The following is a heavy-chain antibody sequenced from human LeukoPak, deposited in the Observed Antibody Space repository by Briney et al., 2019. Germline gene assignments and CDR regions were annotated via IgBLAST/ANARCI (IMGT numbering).Heavy chain of an antibody. J-gene: IGHJ6*02. CDR1: GGSISSGGYY. CDR2: IYYSGST. D-gene: IGHD2-15*01. Sequence: MPSETLSLTCTVSGGSISSGGYYWSWIRQHPGKGLEWIGYIYYSGSTYYNPSLKSRVTISVDTSKNQFSLKLSSVTAADTAVYYCARDVCGGSCKSGFGLDVWGQGTAVTVSS. CDR3: ARDVCGGSCKSGFGLDV. V-gene: IGHV4-31*03.